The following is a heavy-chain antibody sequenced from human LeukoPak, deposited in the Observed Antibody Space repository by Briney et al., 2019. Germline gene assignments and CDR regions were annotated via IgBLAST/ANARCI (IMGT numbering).Heavy chain of an antibody. Sequence: SETLSRTCATYGGSFSGYYWSWIRQPPGKGLEWIGEINHSGSTNYNPSLKSRVTISVDTSKNQFSLKLRSVTAADTAVYYCARLWFGELVTDSWGQGTLVTVSS. D-gene: IGHD3-10*01. V-gene: IGHV4-34*01. J-gene: IGHJ4*02. CDR2: INHSGST. CDR3: ARLWFGELVTDS. CDR1: GGSFSGYY.